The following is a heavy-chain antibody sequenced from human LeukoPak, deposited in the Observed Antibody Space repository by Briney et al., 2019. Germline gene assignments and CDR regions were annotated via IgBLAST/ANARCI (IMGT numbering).Heavy chain of an antibody. CDR2: INPNSGGT. V-gene: IGHV1-2*02. D-gene: IGHD6-13*01. CDR1: GYTFTGYY. Sequence: ASVKVSFKASGYTFTGYYMHWVRQAPGQGLEWMGWINPNSGGTNYAQKFQGRVTMTRDTSISTAYMELSRLRSDDTAVYYCARETSLEIAAASYWGQGTLVTVSS. J-gene: IGHJ4*02. CDR3: ARETSLEIAAASY.